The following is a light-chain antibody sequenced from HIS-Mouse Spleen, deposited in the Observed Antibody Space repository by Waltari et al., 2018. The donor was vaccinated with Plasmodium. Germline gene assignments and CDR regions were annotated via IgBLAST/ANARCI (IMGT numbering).Light chain of an antibody. CDR3: QQSYSTPWT. CDR1: QSISSY. Sequence: DIQMTQSPSSLSASVGDRVTIPCQASQSISSYLNWYQQQPGKAPKLLIYAASSLQSGVPSRFSGSGSGTDFTLTISSLQPEDFATYYCQQSYSTPWTFGQGTKVEIK. CDR2: AAS. J-gene: IGKJ1*01. V-gene: IGKV1-39*01.